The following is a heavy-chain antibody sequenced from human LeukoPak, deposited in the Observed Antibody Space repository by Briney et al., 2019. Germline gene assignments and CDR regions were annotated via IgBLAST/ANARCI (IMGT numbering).Heavy chain of an antibody. D-gene: IGHD7-27*01. CDR1: GFTFSSYT. J-gene: IGHJ4*02. CDR3: AKDGGLWVSAHWGDS. CDR2: ITTGDGNT. V-gene: IGHV3-23*01. Sequence: GGSLRLSCAASGFTFSSYTMTWVRQAPGKGLKWVSTITTGDGNTYYADSVKGRFTVSRDDSKNTLFLQMNSLRTEDTAVYYCAKDGGLWVSAHWGDSWGRGTLVTVSS.